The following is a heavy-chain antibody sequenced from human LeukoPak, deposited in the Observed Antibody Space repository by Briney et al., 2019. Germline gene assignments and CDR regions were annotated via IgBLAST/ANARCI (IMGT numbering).Heavy chain of an antibody. J-gene: IGHJ4*02. CDR3: ARGTVVVPAASGTYYFDY. CDR2: ISSSSSYI. D-gene: IGHD2-2*01. V-gene: IGHV3-21*01. CDR1: GFTFSSYS. Sequence: GGSLRLSCAASGFTFSSYSMNWVRQAPGKGLEWVSSISSSSSYIYYAYSVKGRFTISRDNAKNSLYLQMNSLRAEDTAVYYCARGTVVVPAASGTYYFDYWGQGTLVTVSS.